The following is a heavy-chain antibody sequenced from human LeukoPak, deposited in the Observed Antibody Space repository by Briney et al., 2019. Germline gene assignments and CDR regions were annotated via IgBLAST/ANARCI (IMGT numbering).Heavy chain of an antibody. D-gene: IGHD2-15*01. CDR3: ARDLPPPDIVVVVAADFGFDP. V-gene: IGHV3-7*03. CDR2: IKQDGSEK. CDR1: GYTFSSYW. Sequence: PGGSLRLSCVASGYTFSSYWMSWVRQAPGKGLEWVANIKQDGSEKYYVDSVKGRFTISRDNAKNSLYLQMNSLRAEDTAVYYCARDLPPPDIVVVVAADFGFDPWGQGTLVTVSS. J-gene: IGHJ5*02.